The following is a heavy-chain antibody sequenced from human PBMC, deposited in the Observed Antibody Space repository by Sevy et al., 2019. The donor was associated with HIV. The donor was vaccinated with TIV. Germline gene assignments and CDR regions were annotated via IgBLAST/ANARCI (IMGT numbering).Heavy chain of an antibody. V-gene: IGHV3-49*03. J-gene: IGHJ6*02. D-gene: IGHD4-17*01. Sequence: GGSLRLSCTASGFTFGDYAMSWFRQAPGKGLEWVGFIRSKAYGGTTEYAASVKGRFNISRDDSKSIAYLQMNSLKTEDTAVYYCTRADYGDYGTYYYGMDVWGQGTTVTVSS. CDR2: IRSKAYGGTT. CDR3: TRADYGDYGTYYYGMDV. CDR1: GFTFGDYA.